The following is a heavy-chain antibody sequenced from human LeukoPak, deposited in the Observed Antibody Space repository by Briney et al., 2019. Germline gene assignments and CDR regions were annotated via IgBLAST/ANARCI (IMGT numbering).Heavy chain of an antibody. CDR1: GFTFSSYG. D-gene: IGHD1-26*01. V-gene: IGHV3-30*03. Sequence: GRSLRLSCAASGFTFSSYGMHWDRQAPGKGLEWVAVISYDGSNKYNADSVKGRFTISRDNSKNTLYLQMNSLRAEDTAVYYCVREEGYWGQGTLVTVSS. CDR2: ISYDGSNK. J-gene: IGHJ4*02. CDR3: VREEGY.